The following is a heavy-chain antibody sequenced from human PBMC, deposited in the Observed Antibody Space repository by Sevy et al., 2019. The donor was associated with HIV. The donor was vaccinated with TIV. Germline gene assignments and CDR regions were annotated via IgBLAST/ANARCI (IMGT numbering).Heavy chain of an antibody. CDR1: GFTFDDYA. Sequence: GGSLRLSCAASGFTFDDYAMHWVRQAPGKGLEWVSGISWNSGSIGYADSVKGRFTISRDNAKNSLYLQMNSLRAEDTALYYCAKDIGQWLVPGTYYYYGMDVWGQGTTVTVSS. D-gene: IGHD6-19*01. J-gene: IGHJ6*02. V-gene: IGHV3-9*01. CDR3: AKDIGQWLVPGTYYYYGMDV. CDR2: ISWNSGSI.